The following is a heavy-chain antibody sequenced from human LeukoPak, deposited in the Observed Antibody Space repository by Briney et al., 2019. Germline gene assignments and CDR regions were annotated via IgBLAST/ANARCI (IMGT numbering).Heavy chain of an antibody. CDR3: AKDDPPYCSGGSCYSY. V-gene: IGHV3-23*01. CDR2: ISGSGGST. CDR1: GFTFSSYA. Sequence: GGSLRLSCAASGFTFSSYAMSWVRQAPGKGLEWVSAISGSGGSTYYADSVKGRFTISRDNSKNTLYLQMNSLRAGDTAVYYCAKDDPPYCSGGSCYSYWGQGTLVTVSS. J-gene: IGHJ4*02. D-gene: IGHD2-15*01.